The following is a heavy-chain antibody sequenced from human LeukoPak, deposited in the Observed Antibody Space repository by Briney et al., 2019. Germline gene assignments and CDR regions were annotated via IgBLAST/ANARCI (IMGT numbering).Heavy chain of an antibody. CDR3: ARHGGTGVTLVQVYYFDY. CDR1: GGSISSNNW. Sequence: PSETLSLTCAVSGGSISSNNWWSWVRQPPGKRLEWTGIIYHSGSTNHNPSLKSRVTISVDKSKNQFSLKLSSVTAADTAVYYCARHGGTGVTLVQVYYFDYWGQGTLVTVSS. CDR2: IYHSGST. D-gene: IGHD3/OR15-3a*01. J-gene: IGHJ4*02. V-gene: IGHV4-4*02.